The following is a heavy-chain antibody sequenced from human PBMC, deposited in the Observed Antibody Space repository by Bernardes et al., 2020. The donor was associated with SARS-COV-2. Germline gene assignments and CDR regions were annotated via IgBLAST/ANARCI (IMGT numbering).Heavy chain of an antibody. CDR3: AKDIKVATMVRGVEAFDI. D-gene: IGHD3-10*01. J-gene: IGHJ3*02. CDR2: ISWNSGSI. Sequence: GGSLRLSCAASGFTFDDYAMHWVRQAPGKGLEWVSGISWNSGSIGYADSVKGRFTISRDNAKNSLYLQMNSLRAEDTALYYCAKDIKVATMVRGVEAFDIWGQGTMVTVSS. V-gene: IGHV3-9*01. CDR1: GFTFDDYA.